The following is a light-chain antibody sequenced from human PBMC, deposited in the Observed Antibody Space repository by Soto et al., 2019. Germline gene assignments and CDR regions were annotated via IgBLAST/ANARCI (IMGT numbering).Light chain of an antibody. V-gene: IGLV2-14*03. J-gene: IGLJ2*01. CDR2: DVT. CDR1: SGDIGGYNY. CDR3: SSYASSSTLA. Sequence: ALTQPASVSGSPGQSITISCTGTSGDIGGYNYVSWYQQHPGKAPKLMIFDVTNRPSGISSRFSGSKSGNTASLTISGLQAEDEADYYCSSYASSSTLAFGGGTKLTVL.